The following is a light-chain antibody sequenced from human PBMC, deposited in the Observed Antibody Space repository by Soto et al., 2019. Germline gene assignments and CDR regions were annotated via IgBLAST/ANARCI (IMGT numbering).Light chain of an antibody. Sequence: DIQMTQSPSSLSASLGDRVAITCRASQSISSYLNWYQQKPGKAPKVLIYAASNLQSGVPSRFSGSGSGTDFALTISSLQPEDFATYYCQQGYSTPITFG. CDR3: QQGYSTPIT. CDR2: AAS. J-gene: IGKJ5*01. CDR1: QSISSY. V-gene: IGKV1-39*01.